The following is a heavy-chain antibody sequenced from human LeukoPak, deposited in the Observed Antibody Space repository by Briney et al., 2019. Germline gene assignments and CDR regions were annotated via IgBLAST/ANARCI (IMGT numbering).Heavy chain of an antibody. CDR3: AGSYYDSSGYSCFDY. V-gene: IGHV4-61*02. CDR1: GGSISSGSYY. D-gene: IGHD3-22*01. J-gene: IGHJ4*02. CDR2: IYTSGST. Sequence: EPSETLSLTCTVSGGSISSGSYYWSWIRQPAGKGLEWIGRIYTSGSTNYNPSLKSRVTISVDTSKNQFSLKLSSVTAADTAVYYCAGSYYDSSGYSCFDYWGQGTLVTVSS.